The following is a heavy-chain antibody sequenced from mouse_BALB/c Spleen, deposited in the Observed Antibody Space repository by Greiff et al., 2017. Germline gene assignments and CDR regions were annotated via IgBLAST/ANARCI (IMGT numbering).Heavy chain of an antibody. J-gene: IGHJ4*01. V-gene: IGHV1-54*03. CDR2: INPGSGGT. CDR3: ARREVMDY. Sequence: VMLVESGAELVRPGTSVKVSCKASGYAFTNYLIEWVKQRPGQGLEWIGVINPGSGGTNYNEKFKGKATLTADKSSSTAYMQLSSLTSDDSAVYFCARREVMDYWGQGTSVTVSS. CDR1: GYAFTNYL.